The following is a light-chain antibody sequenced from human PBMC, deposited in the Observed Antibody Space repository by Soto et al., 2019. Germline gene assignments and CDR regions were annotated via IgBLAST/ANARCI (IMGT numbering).Light chain of an antibody. CDR1: ESLLYNDGSTS. CDR2: RVS. V-gene: IGKV2-30*01. J-gene: IGKJ1*01. Sequence: EVLMIASPVSLPVTRGQPASRSCSSSESLLYNDGSTSLNWFQQRPGQSQRRLIYRVSNRDSGVPDRFSGSGSGTNFTLKISSVEAEDVRVYYCMQGTHCPRTFGQGTKV. CDR3: MQGTHCPRT.